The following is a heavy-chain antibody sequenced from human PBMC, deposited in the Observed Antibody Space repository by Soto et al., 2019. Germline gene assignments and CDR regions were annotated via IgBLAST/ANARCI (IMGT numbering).Heavy chain of an antibody. D-gene: IGHD6-19*01. J-gene: IGHJ3*02. CDR3: GKAEWLVRGGDAFDI. CDR1: GFTFSSYA. CDR2: ISGSGGST. V-gene: IGHV3-23*01. Sequence: EVQLLESGGGLVQPGGSLRLSCAASGFTFSSYAMSWVRQAPGKGLEWVSAISGSGGSTYYADSVKGRFTISRDNSKNTRYRQMNGLRAGARAVYYCGKAEWLVRGGDAFDIWGQGTMVTVSS.